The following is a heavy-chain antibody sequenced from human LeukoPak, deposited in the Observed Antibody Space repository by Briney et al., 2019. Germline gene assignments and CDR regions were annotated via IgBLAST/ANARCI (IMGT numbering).Heavy chain of an antibody. D-gene: IGHD5-12*01. CDR3: AKYSDYDLNY. CDR2: IKQDGSEK. J-gene: IGHJ4*02. Sequence: GGSLRLSCAASGFTFSCCWMSWVRQAPGKGLEWAANIKQDGSEKYYVDSVEGRFTISRDNAKNSLYLQMNSLRAEDTAVYYCAKYSDYDLNYWGQGTLVTVSS. V-gene: IGHV3-7*03. CDR1: GFTFSCCW.